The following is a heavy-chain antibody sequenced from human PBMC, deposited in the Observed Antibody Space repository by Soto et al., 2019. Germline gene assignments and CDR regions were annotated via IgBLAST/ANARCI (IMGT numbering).Heavy chain of an antibody. Sequence: QVQLVESGGGVVQPGRSLRLSCAASGFSFSSHGMHWVRQAPGKGLEWVAVVSYDGGSKYYADSVKGRFTVSRDNSKNTLNLEMNSLRTEDTAVYYCAKIYCAGCSCYWFFDLWGRGTLVTVSS. CDR1: GFSFSSHG. V-gene: IGHV3-30*18. CDR3: AKIYCAGCSCYWFFDL. J-gene: IGHJ2*01. CDR2: VSYDGGSK. D-gene: IGHD2-15*01.